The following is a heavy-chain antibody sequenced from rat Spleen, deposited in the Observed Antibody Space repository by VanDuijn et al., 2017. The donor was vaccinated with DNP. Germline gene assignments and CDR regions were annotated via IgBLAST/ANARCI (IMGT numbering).Heavy chain of an antibody. D-gene: IGHD1-11*01. CDR1: GFNFNDYW. CDR3: AKGPNYGGWSDYFDY. CDR2: INKYSSTQ. V-gene: IGHV4-2*01. J-gene: IGHJ2*01. Sequence: EVKLVESGGGLVQPGRSLKLSCAASGFNFNDYWMGWVRQAPGKGLEWIGQINKYSSTQNYNTSLKEKITISRDNSQNTLYLQMSKLGSEDTAIYYCAKGPNYGGWSDYFDYWGQGVMVTVSS.